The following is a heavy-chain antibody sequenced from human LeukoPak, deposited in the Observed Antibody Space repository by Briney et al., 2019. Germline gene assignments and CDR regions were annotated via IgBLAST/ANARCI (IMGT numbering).Heavy chain of an antibody. J-gene: IGHJ6*02. D-gene: IGHD5-18*01. CDR3: AKDIGYTYGFYYYYGMDV. CDR2: ISGDGGST. Sequence: GGSLRLSCAASRIIFDDYAMHWVRQAPGKGLEWVSLISGDGGSTYYADSVKGRFTISRDNSKNSLNLQMNSLRTEDTALYYCAKDIGYTYGFYYYYGMDVWGQGTTVTVSS. CDR1: RIIFDDYA. V-gene: IGHV3-43*02.